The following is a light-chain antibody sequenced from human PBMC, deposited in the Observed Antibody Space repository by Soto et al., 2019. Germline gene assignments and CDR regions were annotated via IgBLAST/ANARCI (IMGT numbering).Light chain of an antibody. Sequence: DIQMTQSPSTLSASVGDRVTITCRASQSISIWLAWYQQKPGKAPKLLIYKASTLKSGVPSRFIGSGSGTEFTLTISSLQPDDFATYYCQQFNNFSWTFGQGTKVEIK. J-gene: IGKJ1*01. V-gene: IGKV1-5*03. CDR2: KAS. CDR1: QSISIW. CDR3: QQFNNFSWT.